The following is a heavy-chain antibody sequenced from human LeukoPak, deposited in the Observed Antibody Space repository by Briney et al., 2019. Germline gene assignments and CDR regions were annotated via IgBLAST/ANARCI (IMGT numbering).Heavy chain of an antibody. Sequence: GGSLTLSCAASGLRFSRFWMSWVRQAPGKGLKWVANIEEDGSEKNYVDSVRGRFTISRDNAKKSLYLQMNSLRDGDTALYYCVAGATSFDPWGQGTLVTVSS. D-gene: IGHD3-10*01. CDR3: VAGATSFDP. CDR1: GLRFSRFW. V-gene: IGHV3-7*01. CDR2: IEEDGSEK. J-gene: IGHJ5*02.